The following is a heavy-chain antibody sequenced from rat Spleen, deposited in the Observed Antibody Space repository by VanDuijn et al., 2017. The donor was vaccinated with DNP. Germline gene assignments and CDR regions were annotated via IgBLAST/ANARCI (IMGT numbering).Heavy chain of an antibody. J-gene: IGHJ4*01. V-gene: IGHV3-3*01. CDR2: VNSAGTT. CDR1: GYSITSSYR. Sequence: EVQLQESGPGLVKTSQSLSLTCSVTGYSITSSYRWNWIRKFPGTKLEWMGSVNSAGTTNYNPSLKSRISITRDTSKNQLFLQVNSVTTEDTATYYCARWPGYNPPYAMDAWGQGTSVTVSS. D-gene: IGHD1-4*01. CDR3: ARWPGYNPPYAMDA.